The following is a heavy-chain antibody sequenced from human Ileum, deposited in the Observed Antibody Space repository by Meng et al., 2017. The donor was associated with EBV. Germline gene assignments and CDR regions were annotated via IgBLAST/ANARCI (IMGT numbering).Heavy chain of an antibody. V-gene: IGHV1-8*01. CDR3: VRTLERGDY. Sequence: QVQLLDSGAVVKKPGDSVKGSCKASGYTFTNYDISWVRQATGQGLEWMGWMNPKTGTAHYAQKFQGRVSMTRDTSITTAYMELSSLTSEDTAVYYCVRTLERGDYWGQGTLVTVSS. D-gene: IGHD5-24*01. CDR2: MNPKTGTA. J-gene: IGHJ4*02. CDR1: GYTFTNYD.